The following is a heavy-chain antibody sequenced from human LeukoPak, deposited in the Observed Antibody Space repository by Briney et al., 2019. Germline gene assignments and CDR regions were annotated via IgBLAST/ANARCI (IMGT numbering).Heavy chain of an antibody. CDR2: IYYTGTT. V-gene: IGHV4-39*07. Sequence: SETLSRTCTVSGASISSNSYYWGWIRQPPGKGLEWIGIIYYTGTTYYNPSLKSRVTISLDTSKSQFSLKLSSVTAADTAVYYCARALETWDAFDIWGQGTVVTVSS. J-gene: IGHJ3*02. CDR3: ARALETWDAFDI. CDR1: GASISSNSYY.